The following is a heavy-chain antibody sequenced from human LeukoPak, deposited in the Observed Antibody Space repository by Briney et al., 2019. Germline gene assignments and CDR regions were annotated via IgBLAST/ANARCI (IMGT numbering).Heavy chain of an antibody. V-gene: IGHV3-23*01. CDR2: ITANGGGT. Sequence: GGSLRLSCAASGFTFSSYAMSWVRQAPGKGLEWVASITANGGGTYYADSVKGRFSISRDNSRNTLYLQVTSLRAEDTAIYYCAKLTSDTMIRGVTADYWGQGTLVTVSS. D-gene: IGHD3-10*01. CDR3: AKLTSDTMIRGVTADY. J-gene: IGHJ4*02. CDR1: GFTFSSYA.